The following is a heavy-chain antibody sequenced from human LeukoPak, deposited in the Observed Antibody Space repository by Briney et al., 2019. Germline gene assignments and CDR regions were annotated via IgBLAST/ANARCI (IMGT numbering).Heavy chain of an antibody. D-gene: IGHD3-22*01. CDR1: GGSISSSSYY. J-gene: IGHJ4*02. CDR3: GAYYYDSSGYSDY. V-gene: IGHV4-39*01. Sequence: SETLSLTCTVSGGSISSSSYYWGWIRQPPGKGLEWIGSIYYSGSTYYNPSLKSRVTISVDTPKNQFSLKLSSVTAADTAVYYCGAYYYDSSGYSDYWGQGTLVTVSS. CDR2: IYYSGST.